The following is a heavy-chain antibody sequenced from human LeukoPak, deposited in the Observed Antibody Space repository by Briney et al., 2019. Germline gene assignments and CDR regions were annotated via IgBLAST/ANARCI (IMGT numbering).Heavy chain of an antibody. CDR2: IYASGST. V-gene: IGHV4-4*07. CDR3: ARSRFEELLVAFDI. Sequence: PSETLSLTCTVSGGSISGYFWSWIRQPAGTGLEWIGRIYASGSTNYNPSLRSRVTMSVDTSKNQFSLRLSSVTAADTAVYYCARSRFEELLVAFDIWGQGTMVIVSS. D-gene: IGHD3-10*01. CDR1: GGSISGYF. J-gene: IGHJ3*02.